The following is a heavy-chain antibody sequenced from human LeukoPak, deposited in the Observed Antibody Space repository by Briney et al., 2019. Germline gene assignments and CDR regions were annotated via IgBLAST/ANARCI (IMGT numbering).Heavy chain of an antibody. V-gene: IGHV3-21*01. J-gene: IGHJ4*02. CDR1: GFTFSSYS. Sequence: GGSLRLSCAASGFTFSSYSMNWVRQAPGKGLEWVSSISSSSYIYYADSVKGRFTISRDNAKNSLYLQMNSLRAEDTAVYYCASCSDGSCYSGRIDYWGQGTLVTVS. CDR2: ISSSSYI. D-gene: IGHD2-15*01. CDR3: ASCSDGSCYSGRIDY.